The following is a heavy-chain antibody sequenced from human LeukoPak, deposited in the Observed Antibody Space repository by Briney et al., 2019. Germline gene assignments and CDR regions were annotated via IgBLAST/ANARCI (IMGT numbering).Heavy chain of an antibody. CDR2: INTNTGNP. D-gene: IGHD4-23*01. CDR1: GYTFTSYA. V-gene: IGHV7-4-1*02. Sequence: VASVKVSCKASGYTFTSYAMNWVRQAPGQGLEWMGWINTNTGNPTYAQGFTGRFVFSLDTSVSTAYLQISSLKAEDTAVYYCASSSMTTVESFDYWGQGTLVTVSS. CDR3: ASSSMTTVESFDY. J-gene: IGHJ4*02.